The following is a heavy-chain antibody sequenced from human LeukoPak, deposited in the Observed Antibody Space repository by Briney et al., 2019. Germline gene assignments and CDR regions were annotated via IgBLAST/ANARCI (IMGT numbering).Heavy chain of an antibody. J-gene: IGHJ4*02. D-gene: IGHD3-22*01. CDR1: GFTFSSYA. Sequence: GGSLRLSCAAPGFTFSSYAMSWVRQAPGKGLEWVSAISGSGGSTYYADSVKGRFTISRDNSKNTLYLQMNSLRAEDTAVYYCAKALTMIVVIGSSRVFDYWGQGTLVTVSS. CDR3: AKALTMIVVIGSSRVFDY. CDR2: ISGSGGST. V-gene: IGHV3-23*01.